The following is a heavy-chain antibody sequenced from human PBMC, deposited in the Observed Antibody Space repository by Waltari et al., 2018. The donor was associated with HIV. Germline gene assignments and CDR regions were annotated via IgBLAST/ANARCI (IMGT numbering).Heavy chain of an antibody. Sequence: QVQLVESGGGVVQPGGSLRLSGAASGSAFKTFAMHWVRQAPGKGLEWVAVISYDGDQYYADSVKGRFTISRDNSKKSLFLQMSSLRPEDSAVYYCAKVAGRSGSYSHYYYGMDVWGQGTTVTVS. D-gene: IGHD1-26*01. CDR2: ISYDGDQ. J-gene: IGHJ6*02. V-gene: IGHV3-30*18. CDR3: AKVAGRSGSYSHYYYGMDV. CDR1: GSAFKTFA.